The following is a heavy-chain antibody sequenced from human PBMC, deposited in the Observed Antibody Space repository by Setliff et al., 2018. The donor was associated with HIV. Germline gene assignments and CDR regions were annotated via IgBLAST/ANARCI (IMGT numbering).Heavy chain of an antibody. J-gene: IGHJ4*02. D-gene: IGHD3-10*01. CDR2: IYNYGSP. CDR3: ARVGYHGSGRYSFDY. CDR1: GDSITSHY. Sequence: SETLSLTCIVSGDSITSHYWSWIRQPPGKGLEWIGNIYNYGSPNYSPSLKSRVTILLDTSKNQFSLRLDSLTAADTAVYYWARVGYHGSGRYSFDYWGQGTLV. V-gene: IGHV4-59*11.